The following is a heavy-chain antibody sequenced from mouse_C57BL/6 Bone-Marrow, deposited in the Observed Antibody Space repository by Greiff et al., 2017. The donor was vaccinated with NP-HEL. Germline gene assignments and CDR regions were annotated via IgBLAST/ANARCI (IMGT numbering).Heavy chain of an antibody. CDR2: IYPGGGYT. J-gene: IGHJ4*01. CDR3: ARTGGAMDY. Sequence: VQGVESGAELVRPGTSVKMSCKASGYTFTNYWIGWAKQRPGHGLEWIGDIYPGGGYTNYNEKFKGKATLTADKSSSTAYMQFSSLTSEDSAIYYWARTGGAMDYWGQGTSVTVSS. CDR1: GYTFTNYW. V-gene: IGHV1-63*01.